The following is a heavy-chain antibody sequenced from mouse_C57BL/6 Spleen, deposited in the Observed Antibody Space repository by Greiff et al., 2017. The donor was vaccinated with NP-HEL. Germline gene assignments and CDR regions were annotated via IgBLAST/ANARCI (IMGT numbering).Heavy chain of an antibody. J-gene: IGHJ4*01. Sequence: EVQLHQSGPELVKPGASVKISCKASGYTFTDYYMNWVKQSHGKSLEWIGDINPNNGGTSYNQKFKGKATLTVDKSSSTAYMELRSLTSEDSAVYYCARSDYGKGAMDYWGQGTSVTVSS. V-gene: IGHV1-26*01. D-gene: IGHD1-1*01. CDR2: INPNNGGT. CDR1: GYTFTDYY. CDR3: ARSDYGKGAMDY.